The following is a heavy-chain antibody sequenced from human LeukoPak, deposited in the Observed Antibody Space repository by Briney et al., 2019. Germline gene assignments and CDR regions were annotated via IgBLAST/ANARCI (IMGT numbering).Heavy chain of an antibody. CDR1: GFTFSSHA. V-gene: IGHV3-23*01. J-gene: IGHJ4*02. D-gene: IGHD2-15*01. Sequence: GGSLRLSCAASGFTFSSHAMNWVRQAPEKGLEWISILTNNGANTWYADSVKGRFTISRDNSKNTLYLQMNSLRAEDTAIYYCAKGTLGSCIGPRCYPLDSWGQGTLVTVSS. CDR2: LTNNGANT. CDR3: AKGTLGSCIGPRCYPLDS.